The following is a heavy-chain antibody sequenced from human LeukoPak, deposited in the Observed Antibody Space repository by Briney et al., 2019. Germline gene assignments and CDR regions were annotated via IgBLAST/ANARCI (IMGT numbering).Heavy chain of an antibody. J-gene: IGHJ4*02. D-gene: IGHD3-22*01. CDR1: GFTFSSYA. CDR3: AKEKAYDSSGPPGY. V-gene: IGHV3-23*01. CDR2: ISGSGGST. Sequence: GGSLRLSRAASGFTFSSYAMSWVRQAPGKGLEWVSAISGSGGSTYYADPVKGRFTISRDNSKNTLYLQMNSLRAEDTAVYYCAKEKAYDSSGPPGYWGQGTLVTVSS.